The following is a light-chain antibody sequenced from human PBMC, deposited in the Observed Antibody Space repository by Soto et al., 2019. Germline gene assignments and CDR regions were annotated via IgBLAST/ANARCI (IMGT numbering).Light chain of an antibody. V-gene: IGLV2-14*01. CDR1: SSDVGRYNY. Sequence: QSALTQPASVSGSPGQSITISCTGTSSDVGRYNYVSWYQQHPGKAPKLMIYDAKNRPSGVSNRCSGSKSGNTASLTISGLQAEDEADYYCSSYTSSSTRVVFGGGTTLTVL. CDR3: SSYTSSSTRVV. CDR2: DAK. J-gene: IGLJ2*01.